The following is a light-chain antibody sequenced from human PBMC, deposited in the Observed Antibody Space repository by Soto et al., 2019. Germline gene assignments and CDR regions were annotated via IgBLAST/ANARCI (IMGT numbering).Light chain of an antibody. CDR1: QSISSY. CDR2: DAS. CDR3: QQRYNRYT. J-gene: IGKJ2*01. V-gene: IGKV3-11*01. Sequence: EIVLTQSPANLSLSPGERATLSCRASQSISSYLAWFQQKPGQAPRLLIYDASSGSTGIPARFSGSRSGTDFTLTISSVESEDSAAYYCQQRYNRYTFGQGTKLEIK.